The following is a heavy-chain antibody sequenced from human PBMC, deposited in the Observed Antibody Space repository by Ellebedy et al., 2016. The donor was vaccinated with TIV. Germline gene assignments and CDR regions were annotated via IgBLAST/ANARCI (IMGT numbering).Heavy chain of an antibody. Sequence: GGSLRLXCAASGFTFSDYWMTWVRQAPGKGLEWVANIRYDGSEKYYADSVKGRITTSRDNAKNSLFLQMNSLGAEDTAVYYCARGGDSSHWYEFDHWGQGTLVTVSA. CDR3: ARGGDSSHWYEFDH. D-gene: IGHD6-13*01. CDR2: IRYDGSEK. V-gene: IGHV3-7*03. CDR1: GFTFSDYW. J-gene: IGHJ4*02.